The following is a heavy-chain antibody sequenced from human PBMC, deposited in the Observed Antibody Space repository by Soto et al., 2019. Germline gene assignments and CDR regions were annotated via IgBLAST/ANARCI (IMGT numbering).Heavy chain of an antibody. CDR3: AAGGKNGYFK. CDR2: IIPVLGTT. Sequence: QVSLVQSGAEVRKPGSSVKVSCKASRDTFNSYAVTWVRQAPGQGLEWMGGIIPVLGTTKYAQNFQARVTMTAYESTSTVYMELSSLRFDDRAVYYCAAGGKNGYFKWGQGTHVPVSS. V-gene: IGHV1-69*01. J-gene: IGHJ4*02. D-gene: IGHD5-12*01. CDR1: RDTFNSYA.